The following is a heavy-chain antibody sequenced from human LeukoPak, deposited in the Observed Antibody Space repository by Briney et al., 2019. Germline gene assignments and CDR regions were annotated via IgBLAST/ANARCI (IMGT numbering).Heavy chain of an antibody. CDR2: ISYDGSNK. J-gene: IGHJ4*02. CDR3: ARDTQSDY. V-gene: IGHV3-30-3*01. Sequence: GGSLRLSCAASGFTFSSYAMHWVRQAPGKGLEWAAVISYDGSNKYYADSVKGRFTISRDNSKNTLYLQMNSLRAEDTAVYYCARDTQSDYWGQGTLVTVSS. CDR1: GFTFSSYA.